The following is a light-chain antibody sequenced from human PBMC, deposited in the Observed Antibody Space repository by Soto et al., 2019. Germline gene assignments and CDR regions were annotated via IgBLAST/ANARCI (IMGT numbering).Light chain of an antibody. CDR2: KAS. V-gene: IGKV1-5*03. J-gene: IGKJ1*01. CDR1: QSIESW. CDR3: QQYQSYST. Sequence: DIQMTQSPSTLSASVGDRVTITCRASQSIESWLAWYKQKPGKAPKVLIYKASSLESGVPSRFSGSGSGTEFTLTISSLKPDDFATYYCQQYQSYSTFGQGTKVEMK.